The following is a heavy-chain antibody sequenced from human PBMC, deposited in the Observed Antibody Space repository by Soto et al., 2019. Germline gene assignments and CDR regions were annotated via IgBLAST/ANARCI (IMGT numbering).Heavy chain of an antibody. CDR1: GSSFTSYW. CDR2: IYPGDSDT. Sequence: PGESLMICCKGSGSSFTSYWIGWVRQMPGKGLEWMGIIYPGDSDTSYSPPFQGQVTISADKSISTAYLQWSSLKASDTAMYYCERLYAFDIWGQGTMVTVSS. V-gene: IGHV5-51*01. J-gene: IGHJ3*02. CDR3: ERLYAFDI.